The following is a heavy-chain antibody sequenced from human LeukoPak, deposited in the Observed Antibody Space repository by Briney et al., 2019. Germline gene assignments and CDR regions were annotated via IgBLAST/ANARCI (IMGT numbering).Heavy chain of an antibody. V-gene: IGHV1-2*02. CDR3: ASKWVTYYYNSSAYHYPTDVFDI. D-gene: IGHD3-22*01. J-gene: IGHJ3*02. Sequence: GASVKVSCKASGHTFTGYYMHWVRQAPGQGLEWMGWINANSGDTNYAQKFQGRVTMPRDTSISTAYLELSRLRSDDTAVYYCASKWVTYYYNSSAYHYPTDVFDIWGQGTMVTVSS. CDR2: INANSGDT. CDR1: GHTFTGYY.